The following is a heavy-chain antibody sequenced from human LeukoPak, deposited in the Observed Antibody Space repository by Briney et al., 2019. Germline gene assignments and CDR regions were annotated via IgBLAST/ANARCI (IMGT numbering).Heavy chain of an antibody. CDR1: GFTFSSYE. CDR3: FFIKVGGDY. CDR2: ISSSGSTI. Sequence: GGSLRLSCAASGFTFSSYEMNWVRQAPGKGLEWVSYISSSGSTIYYADSVKGRFTISRDKAKNSLYLQMNSLRAEDTAVYYCFFIKVGGDYWGQGTLVTVSS. J-gene: IGHJ4*02. V-gene: IGHV3-48*03.